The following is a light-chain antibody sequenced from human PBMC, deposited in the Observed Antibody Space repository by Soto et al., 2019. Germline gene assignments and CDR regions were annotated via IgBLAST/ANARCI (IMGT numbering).Light chain of an antibody. J-gene: IGLJ1*01. CDR3: SSYTSPSTFV. Sequence: QSALTQPASVSGSPGQSITISCTGTSSDVGGYNYVSWYQHHPGKAPKLMIFEVSNRPSGVSHRFSGSTSGNTASLTISGLQAEDEADYYCSSYTSPSTFVFGTGTKVTVL. CDR1: SSDVGGYNY. V-gene: IGLV2-14*01. CDR2: EVS.